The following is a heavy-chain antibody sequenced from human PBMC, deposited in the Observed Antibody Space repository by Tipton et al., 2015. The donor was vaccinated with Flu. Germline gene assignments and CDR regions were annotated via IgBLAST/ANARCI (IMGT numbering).Heavy chain of an antibody. D-gene: IGHD2-2*01. CDR2: NHSSGGT. CDR1: NGTISSYY. J-gene: IGHJ4*02. Sequence: TLSLTCSVSNGTISSYYWSWIRQPAGKGREWIGRNHSSGGTNYNPSLKSRVTMSVDTSKNQFSLKVNSVTAADTAVYYCASGACSSSTCPKGGFDNWGQGTLVVVSS. CDR3: ASGACSSSTCPKGGFDN. V-gene: IGHV4-4*07.